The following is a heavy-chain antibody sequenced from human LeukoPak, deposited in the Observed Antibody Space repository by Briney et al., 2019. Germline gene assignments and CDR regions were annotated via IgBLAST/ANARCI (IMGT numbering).Heavy chain of an antibody. V-gene: IGHV4-59*01. Sequence: PSETLSLTCTVSGGSISSYYWSWIRQPPGKGLEWIGYIYYSGSTNYNPSLKSRVTISVDTSKNQFSLKLSSVTAADTAVYYCARDLDGSGGDSPFDYWGKGTLVTVSS. CDR3: ARDLDGSGGDSPFDY. J-gene: IGHJ4*02. CDR1: GGSISSYY. D-gene: IGHD2-21*01. CDR2: IYYSGST.